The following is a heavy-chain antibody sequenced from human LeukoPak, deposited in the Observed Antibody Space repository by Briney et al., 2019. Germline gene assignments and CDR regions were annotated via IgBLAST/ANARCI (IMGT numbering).Heavy chain of an antibody. CDR3: AISAAGRDY. D-gene: IGHD6-13*01. Sequence: SETLSLTCTVSGGSISSGSYYWSWIRQPAGKGLEWIGRIYTSGSTNYNPSLKSRVTISVDTPTNQFSLKLSSVTAADTAVYYCAISAAGRDYWGQGTLVTVSS. J-gene: IGHJ4*02. V-gene: IGHV4-61*02. CDR1: GGSISSGSYY. CDR2: IYTSGST.